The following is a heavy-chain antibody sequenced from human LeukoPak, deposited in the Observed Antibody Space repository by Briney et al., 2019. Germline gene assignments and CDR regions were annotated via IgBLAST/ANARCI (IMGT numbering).Heavy chain of an antibody. D-gene: IGHD3-22*01. J-gene: IGHJ3*01. CDR3: AREYYDSSGTKYAFDL. CDR2: IDPHSGGT. CDR1: GCTFIDYY. V-gene: IGHV1-2*02. Sequence: GASVKVSCKASGCTFIDYYIHWVRQAPGQGLEWMGCIDPHSGGTKYEQKLQGRVTMTRDTSINTAYMELSRLRSDDTAVFYCAREYYDSSGTKYAFDLWGRGTMVTVSS.